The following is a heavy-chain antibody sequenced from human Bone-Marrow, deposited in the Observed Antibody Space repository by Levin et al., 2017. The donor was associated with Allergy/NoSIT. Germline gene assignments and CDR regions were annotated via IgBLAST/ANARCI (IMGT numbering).Heavy chain of an antibody. Sequence: PGESLKISCAASGFTFSSYDMHWVRHATGRGLEWVSAIGTAADSYYSGSVKGRFTVSRDNAKNSFYLQMNSLRAGDTAVYYCARVALPRYCTSTSCSDSGYYFDYWGQGTLVTVSS. CDR3: ARVALPRYCTSTSCSDSGYYFDY. V-gene: IGHV3-13*04. D-gene: IGHD2-2*01. CDR2: IGTAADS. J-gene: IGHJ4*02. CDR1: GFTFSSYD.